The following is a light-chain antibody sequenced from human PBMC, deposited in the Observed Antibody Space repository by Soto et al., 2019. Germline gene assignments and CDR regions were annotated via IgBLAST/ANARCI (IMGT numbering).Light chain of an antibody. Sequence: QSALTQPPSASGSPGQSVTISCTGSSSDVGGYNYVSWYQQHPGKAPKLMIYEVSNRPSGVPDRFSGSKSGNTASLTVSGLQAEDEADYYCSSYGGSSTVVFGGGTKLTVL. V-gene: IGLV2-8*01. CDR1: SSDVGGYNY. J-gene: IGLJ2*01. CDR2: EVS. CDR3: SSYGGSSTVV.